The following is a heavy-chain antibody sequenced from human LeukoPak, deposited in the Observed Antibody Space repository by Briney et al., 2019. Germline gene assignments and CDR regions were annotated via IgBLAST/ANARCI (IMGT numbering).Heavy chain of an antibody. D-gene: IGHD6-19*01. CDR3: ARANIAVAGTVPLNY. CDR2: IKQDGSEK. J-gene: IGHJ4*02. Sequence: PGGSLRLSCAASGFTFSSYWMSWVRQAPGKGLEWVANIKQDGSEKYYVDSVKGRFTISRDNAKNSLYLQMNSLRAGDTAMYYCARANIAVAGTVPLNYWGQGTLVTVSS. CDR1: GFTFSSYW. V-gene: IGHV3-7*01.